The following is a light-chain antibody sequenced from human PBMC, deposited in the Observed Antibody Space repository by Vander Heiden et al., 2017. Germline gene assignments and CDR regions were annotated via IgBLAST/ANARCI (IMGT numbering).Light chain of an antibody. V-gene: IGKV1-39*01. CDR1: QSISSY. CDR2: AAS. CDR3: QPSDSTPFT. Sequence: DIQMTQSPSSLSASVGDRVTITCRASQSISSYLNWYQQKPGKAPKLLIYAASSLQSGVPSRFSGSGSGTDFTLTISRLQPEDFATYYCQPSDSTPFTFGPGTKVDIK. J-gene: IGKJ3*01.